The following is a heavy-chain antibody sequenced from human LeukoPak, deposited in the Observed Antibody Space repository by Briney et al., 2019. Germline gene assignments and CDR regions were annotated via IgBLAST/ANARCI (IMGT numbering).Heavy chain of an antibody. CDR2: ITYAGST. V-gene: IGHV4-59*01. D-gene: IGHD1-7*01. J-gene: IGHJ6*03. CDR3: ARALGKTASTRYYMDV. CDR1: GGSISSYY. Sequence: SETLSLTCTVSGGSISSYYWTWIRQSPGKGLEWIGYITYAGSTNYNPSLNSRVTISVDTSKNQLFLKLSPVTAADAAVYYCARALGKTASTRYYMDVWGKGTTVTVSS.